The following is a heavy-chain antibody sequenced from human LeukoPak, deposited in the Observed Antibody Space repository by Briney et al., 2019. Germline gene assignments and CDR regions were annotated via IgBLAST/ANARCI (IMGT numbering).Heavy chain of an antibody. CDR3: AKGITKTTGTPVDY. D-gene: IGHD1-1*01. CDR2: ISWNSGSI. V-gene: IGHV3-9*03. J-gene: IGHJ4*02. CDR1: GFTFDDYA. Sequence: PGRYLRLSCEASGFTFDDYAMHWVRQAPGEGLDWVSGISWNSGSIGYADSVKGRFTSSRDNAKNSLYLQMNSLRAEDMALYYCAKGITKTTGTPVDYWGQGTLVTVSS.